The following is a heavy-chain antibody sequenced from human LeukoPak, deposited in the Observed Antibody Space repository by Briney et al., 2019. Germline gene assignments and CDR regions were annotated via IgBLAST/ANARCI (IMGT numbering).Heavy chain of an antibody. D-gene: IGHD4-17*01. V-gene: IGHV4-31*03. J-gene: IGHJ4*02. CDR1: GGSISSGGYY. Sequence: SETLSLTCTVSGGSISSGGYYWSWIRQHPGKGLEWIGYIYYSGSTYYNPSLKSRVTTSVDTSKNQFSLKLSSVTAADTAVYYCARGTPTVTTLFDYWGQGTLVTVSS. CDR3: ARGTPTVTTLFDY. CDR2: IYYSGST.